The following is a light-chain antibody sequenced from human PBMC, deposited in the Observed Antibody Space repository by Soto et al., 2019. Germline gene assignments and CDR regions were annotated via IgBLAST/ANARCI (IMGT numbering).Light chain of an antibody. CDR1: SSNIGSNH. J-gene: IGLJ2*01. V-gene: IGLV1-47*01. Sequence: QSVLTQPPSASGTPGQKVTISCSGSSSNIGSNHVYWYQQFPGSAPRLLIYRSDQRPSGVPDRFSGSKSSTSASLAISGLRSEDEADYYCAAWDDSLSALLFGGGTKLTVL. CDR3: AAWDDSLSALL. CDR2: RSD.